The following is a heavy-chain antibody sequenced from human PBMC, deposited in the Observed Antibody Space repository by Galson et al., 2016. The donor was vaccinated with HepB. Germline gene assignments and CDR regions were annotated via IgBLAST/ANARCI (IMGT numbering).Heavy chain of an antibody. Sequence: SLRLSCAASGFTVRSNYMTWVRQAPGQGLQWVSVIYSGGYTSYADSVKGRFTISRDESKNTVYLQMSSLRAEDTALYYCARSYYDFWSGLGYWGQGTLVTVSS. CDR3: ARSYYDFWSGLGY. J-gene: IGHJ4*02. CDR2: IYSGGYT. CDR1: GFTVRSNY. V-gene: IGHV3-53*01. D-gene: IGHD3-3*01.